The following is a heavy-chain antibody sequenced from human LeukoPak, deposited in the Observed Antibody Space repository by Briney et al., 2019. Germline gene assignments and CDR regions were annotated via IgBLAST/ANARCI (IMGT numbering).Heavy chain of an antibody. V-gene: IGHV4-38-2*02. J-gene: IGHJ4*02. Sequence: SETLSLTCNVSGYFISNGYYWGWIRQPPGKGLEWIGTIYQSGNAYYNPSLKSRVTISLDTSKNQFSLKLSSVTAADTAVYYCARGLWFGELLPDYWGQGTLVTVSS. CDR1: GYFISNGYY. CDR2: IYQSGNA. D-gene: IGHD3-10*01. CDR3: ARGLWFGELLPDY.